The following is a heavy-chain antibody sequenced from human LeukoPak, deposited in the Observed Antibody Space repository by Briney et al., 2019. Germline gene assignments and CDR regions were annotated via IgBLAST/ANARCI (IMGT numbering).Heavy chain of an antibody. D-gene: IGHD5-24*01. CDR1: GGSLSSYY. Sequence: SETLSLTCTVSGGSLSSYYWSWIRQPPGKGLEWIGYVYYTGSTNFNPSLKSRVTISVDTSTNQFSLKLNSVTAADTAVYYCARDNGGYNYWFDPWGQGTLVTVSS. J-gene: IGHJ5*02. CDR3: ARDNGGYNYWFDP. CDR2: VYYTGST. V-gene: IGHV4-59*01.